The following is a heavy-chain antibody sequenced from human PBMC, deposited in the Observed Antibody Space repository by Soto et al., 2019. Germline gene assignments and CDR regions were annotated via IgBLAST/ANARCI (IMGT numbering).Heavy chain of an antibody. CDR3: ARDVSSAATRWLDP. J-gene: IGHJ5*02. CDR2: VNPSGGSP. D-gene: IGHD2-15*01. Sequence: ASVKVSCKAPRNTFDNYYIDWVRQAPGQGLEWMGIVNPSGGSPTYAQKFQGRVTMTRDKSTSTVYLELSSLRFDDTAVYYCARDVSSAATRWLDPWGQGTPVT. V-gene: IGHV1-46*02. CDR1: RNTFDNYY.